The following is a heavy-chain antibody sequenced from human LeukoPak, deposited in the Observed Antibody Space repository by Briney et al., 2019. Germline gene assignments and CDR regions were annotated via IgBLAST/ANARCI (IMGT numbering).Heavy chain of an antibody. CDR1: GGSISSSAYY. D-gene: IGHD2-2*01. Sequence: PSQTLSLTCTVSGGSISSSAYYWSWIRQHPGKGLEWIGYIYYSGITYYNPSLKSRVTISVDTSKNQFSLNLSSVTAADTAVYYCARDGDCSSDSCYFDYWGQGILVTVSS. CDR2: IYYSGIT. V-gene: IGHV4-31*03. J-gene: IGHJ4*02. CDR3: ARDGDCSSDSCYFDY.